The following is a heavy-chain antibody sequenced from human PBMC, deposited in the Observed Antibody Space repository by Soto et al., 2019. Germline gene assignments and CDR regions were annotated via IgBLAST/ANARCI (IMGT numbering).Heavy chain of an antibody. J-gene: IGHJ4*02. Sequence: GGSLRLSCAASGFTFSSYWMNWVRQAPGKGLEWVANINQDGNEDNLLDSVKGRFTISRGNAKNSLFLQMNSLRVDDTAVYYCARTGDGHHDFLDYWGQGALVTVSS. D-gene: IGHD1-1*01. CDR3: ARTGDGHHDFLDY. CDR2: INQDGNED. V-gene: IGHV3-7*01. CDR1: GFTFSSYW.